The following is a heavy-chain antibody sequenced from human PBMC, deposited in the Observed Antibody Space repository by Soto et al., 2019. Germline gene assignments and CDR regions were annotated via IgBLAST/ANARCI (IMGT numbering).Heavy chain of an antibody. Sequence: EVQLLESGGGLVQPGGSLTLSCAASGFTFSSYAMSWVRQAPGKGLEWVSAISGGGNDRFYADSVRGRFTISRDNSRNTLYLHMNSLRAEDTAVHYCARVLEGRYYYESSGYWGQGTLVTVSS. J-gene: IGHJ4*02. D-gene: IGHD3-22*01. CDR3: ARVLEGRYYYESSGY. CDR1: GFTFSSYA. CDR2: ISGGGNDR. V-gene: IGHV3-23*01.